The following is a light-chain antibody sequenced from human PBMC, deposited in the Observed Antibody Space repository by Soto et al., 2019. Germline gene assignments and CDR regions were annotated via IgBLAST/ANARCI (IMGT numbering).Light chain of an antibody. Sequence: QSALTQPASVSGSPGQSITISCTGTSSDVGGYNYVSWYQQHPAKAPKLMIYDVSNRPSGVSSRFSGSKSGNTASLTISGLQAEDEADYYCSSYTTXSTLXFGGXXKLXV. J-gene: IGLJ2*01. V-gene: IGLV2-14*03. CDR1: SSDVGGYNY. CDR3: SSYTTXSTLX. CDR2: DVS.